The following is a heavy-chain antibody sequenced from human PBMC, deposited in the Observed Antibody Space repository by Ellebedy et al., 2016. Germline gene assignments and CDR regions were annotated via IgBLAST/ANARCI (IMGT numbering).Heavy chain of an antibody. CDR3: AKWNGDWNAYDV. CDR2: VFHTGTA. CDR1: GGSVTSDY. Sequence: SETLSLTCNVFGGSVTSDYWNWIRRPPGKGLEWIGYVFHTGTAHYNPSLKSRVTMSVDTSKSQFSLGLTSVTAADTAVYYCAKWNGDWNAYDVWGQGTMVTVSS. D-gene: IGHD1-1*01. J-gene: IGHJ3*01. V-gene: IGHV4-59*02.